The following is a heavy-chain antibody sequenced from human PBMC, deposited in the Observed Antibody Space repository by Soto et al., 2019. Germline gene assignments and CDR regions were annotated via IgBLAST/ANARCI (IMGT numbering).Heavy chain of an antibody. J-gene: IGHJ4*02. D-gene: IGHD3-9*01. CDR1: GGSISSSSYY. V-gene: IGHV4-39*01. Sequence: SETLSLTCTVSGGSISSSSYYWGWIRQPPGKGLEWIGSIYYSGSTYYNPSLKSRVTISVETSKNQFSLKLSSVTAADTAVYYCARQAQEYDILTGYYTDFDYWGQGTLVTVSS. CDR2: IYYSGST. CDR3: ARQAQEYDILTGYYTDFDY.